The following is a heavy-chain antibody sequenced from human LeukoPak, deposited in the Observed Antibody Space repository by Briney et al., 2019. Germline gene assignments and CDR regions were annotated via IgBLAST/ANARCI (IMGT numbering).Heavy chain of an antibody. D-gene: IGHD1-26*01. Sequence: SETLSLTCTVSGGSISSGGYYWSWIRQPPGKGLEWIGYIYYSGSTNYNPSLKSRVTISVDTSKNQFSLKLSSVTAADTAVYYCARTAGAAFDLWGRGTLVTVSS. CDR2: IYYSGST. J-gene: IGHJ2*01. CDR3: ARTAGAAFDL. CDR1: GGSISSGGYY. V-gene: IGHV4-61*08.